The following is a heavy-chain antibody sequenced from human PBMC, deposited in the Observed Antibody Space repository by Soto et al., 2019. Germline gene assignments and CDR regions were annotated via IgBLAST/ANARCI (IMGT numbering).Heavy chain of an antibody. D-gene: IGHD2-21*02. CDR3: TRADSDVVILPDVRPLFDL. Sequence: QVQLVQSGAEVKKPGASVKVSCKTSGYDFFKYNMHWVRQAPGQGLEWMGGINTNGGYTRHAQKFQGRVIMTRDTSSTIVYMELSGLTSADTAMYYCTRADSDVVILPDVRPLFDLWGQGALVTVSS. J-gene: IGHJ4*02. V-gene: IGHV1-46*01. CDR1: GYDFFKYN. CDR2: INTNGGYT.